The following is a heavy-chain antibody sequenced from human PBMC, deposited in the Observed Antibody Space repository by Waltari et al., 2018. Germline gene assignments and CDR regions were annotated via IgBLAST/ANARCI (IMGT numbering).Heavy chain of an antibody. J-gene: IGHJ5*02. D-gene: IGHD3-22*01. CDR2: IIPIFGTA. CDR1: GGPFSSYA. V-gene: IGHV1-69*01. Sequence: QVQLVQSGAEVKKPGSSVQVSCKASGGPFSSYAFSWVRQAQGQGHEWMGGIIPIFGTANYAQKFQGRVTITADESTSTAYMELSSLRSEDTAVYYCARDHNGYYDSSGYYRNNWFDPWGQGTLVTVSS. CDR3: ARDHNGYYDSSGYYRNNWFDP.